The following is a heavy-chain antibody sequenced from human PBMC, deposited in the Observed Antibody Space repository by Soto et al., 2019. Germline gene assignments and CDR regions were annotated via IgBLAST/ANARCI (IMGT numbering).Heavy chain of an antibody. J-gene: IGHJ3*02. CDR3: ARYLQSRGYPDAFDM. Sequence: QVQLQESGPGLVKPSETLSLTCTVSGGSISSYYWSWIRQPPGKGLEWMGYIYNSGSTNNNPPLKSRVTISVDTYKNQFSQKRCAVTAADTAEYYSARYLQSRGYPDAFDMWGQGTMVPVSS. CDR2: IYNSGST. CDR1: GGSISSYY. V-gene: IGHV4-59*08. D-gene: IGHD3-22*01.